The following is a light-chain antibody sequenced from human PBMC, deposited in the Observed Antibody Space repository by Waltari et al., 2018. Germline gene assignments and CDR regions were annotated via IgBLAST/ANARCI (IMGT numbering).Light chain of an antibody. CDR2: DAS. CDR1: QSVSSY. V-gene: IGKV3-11*01. CDR3: QQRSNWLT. J-gene: IGKJ4*01. Sequence: EIVLTQSPATLSLSPGERATLSCRASQSVSSYLAWYQQKPGQAPRLLIYDASNGATGIPARFSGSGSGTDFTLTISILEPEDFAVYYCQQRSNWLTFGGGTKVEIK.